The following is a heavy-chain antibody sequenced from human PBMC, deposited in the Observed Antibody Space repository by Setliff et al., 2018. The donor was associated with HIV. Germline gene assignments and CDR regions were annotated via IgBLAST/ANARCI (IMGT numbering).Heavy chain of an antibody. CDR3: ARVVPREVAPGGFDI. CDR1: GYSVSSGYY. Sequence: SETLSLTCAVSGYSVSSGYYWGWIWQPPGKGLEWIASIYYSGSTYYAPSLKSRVTISVDTSKNQFSLKLTSVTAADTAVYFCARVVPREVAPGGFDIWGQVTMVTVSS. CDR2: IYYSGST. D-gene: IGHD5-12*01. V-gene: IGHV4-38-2*01. J-gene: IGHJ3*02.